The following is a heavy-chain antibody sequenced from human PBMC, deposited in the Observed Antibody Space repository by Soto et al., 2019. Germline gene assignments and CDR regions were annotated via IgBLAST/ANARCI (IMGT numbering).Heavy chain of an antibody. Sequence: GGSLRLSCAASGFTVSSNYMTWVRQAPGKGLEWVSVIFYGGSTYYADSVKGRFTISRDNSKNMLYLQMNSLRAEDTAVYYCATTGMGVTLYYYYYGMDVWGQGTTVTVSS. CDR3: ATTGMGVTLYYYYYGMDV. V-gene: IGHV3-66*01. D-gene: IGHD1-26*01. J-gene: IGHJ6*02. CDR1: GFTVSSNY. CDR2: IFYGGST.